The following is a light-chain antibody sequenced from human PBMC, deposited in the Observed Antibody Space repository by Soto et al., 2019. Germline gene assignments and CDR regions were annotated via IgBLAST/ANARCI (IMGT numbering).Light chain of an antibody. Sequence: EIVLTQSPGTLSLSPGERATLSCRASQTVGGNYLAWYQQKPGQAPRLLIYGASSRATGIPDRFSGSGSGTDFTLTISRLEPEDFAVYYCQQYVPSPWTLGQGTKVEI. J-gene: IGKJ1*01. CDR3: QQYVPSPWT. CDR2: GAS. V-gene: IGKV3-20*01. CDR1: QTVGGNY.